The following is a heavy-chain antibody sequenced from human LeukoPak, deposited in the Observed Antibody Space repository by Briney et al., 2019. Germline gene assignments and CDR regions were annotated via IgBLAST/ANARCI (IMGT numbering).Heavy chain of an antibody. CDR1: GGTFSSYA. Sequence: SVKVSCKASGGTFSSYAISWVRQAPGQGLEWMGGIIPIFGTANYAQKFQGRVTVTTDESTSTAYMELSSLRSEDTAVYYCAIGYSYGSYYYYYMDVWGKGTTVTVSS. J-gene: IGHJ6*03. V-gene: IGHV1-69*05. CDR3: AIGYSYGSYYYYYMDV. D-gene: IGHD5-18*01. CDR2: IIPIFGTA.